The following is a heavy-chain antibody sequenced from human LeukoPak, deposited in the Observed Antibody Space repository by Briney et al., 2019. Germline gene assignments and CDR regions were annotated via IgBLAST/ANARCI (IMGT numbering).Heavy chain of an antibody. D-gene: IGHD6-19*01. CDR1: GFTFSTYA. J-gene: IGHJ4*02. V-gene: IGHV3-23*01. CDR3: ARKNPVAGTVF. CDR2: ISGSGGST. Sequence: GGSLRLSCAASGFTFSTYAMSWVRQAPGKGLEWVSAISGSGGSTYYADSVKGRFTISRDNSKNTLYLQMNSLRAEDTAVYYCARKNPVAGTVFWGQGTLVTVSS.